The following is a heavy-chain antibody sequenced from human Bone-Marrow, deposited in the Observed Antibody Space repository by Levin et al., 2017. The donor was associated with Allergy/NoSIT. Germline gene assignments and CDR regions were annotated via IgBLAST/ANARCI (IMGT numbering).Heavy chain of an antibody. CDR1: GGSISNSD. V-gene: IGHV4-59*01. CDR3: ARDSGRDDSSGYYPPPHWFDP. CDR2: IYKTGST. Sequence: PSETLSLTCGVSGGSISNSDWTWIRQSPGKGLQWIGFIYKTGSTEYNPSLKGRVTMSLDTSKNKFSLKLTSLTAADTALYYCARDSGRDDSSGYYPPPHWFDPWGPGTLVTVSS. J-gene: IGHJ5*02. D-gene: IGHD3-22*01.